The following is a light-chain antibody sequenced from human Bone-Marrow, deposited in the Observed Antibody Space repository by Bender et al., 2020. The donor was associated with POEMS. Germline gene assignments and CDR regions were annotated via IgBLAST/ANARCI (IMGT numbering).Light chain of an antibody. V-gene: IGLV3-25*03. CDR3: QVWDTRNDHLVV. CDR2: KDN. J-gene: IGLJ2*01. CDR1: ELPEKY. Sequence: SYEMTQPPSVSVSPGQTARITCSGDELPEKYACWYQQKPGQAPVLLIYKDNERPSGIPERFSGSRSGRTVTLTISGVQAEDEADYYCQVWDTRNDHLVVFGGGTKLTVL.